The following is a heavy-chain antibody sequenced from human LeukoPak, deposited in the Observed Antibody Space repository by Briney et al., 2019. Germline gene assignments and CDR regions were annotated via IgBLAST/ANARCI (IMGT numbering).Heavy chain of an antibody. V-gene: IGHV3-30*18. CDR1: GFTFSSYG. D-gene: IGHD4-17*01. CDR2: ISSDGSNK. J-gene: IGHJ4*02. Sequence: GGSLRLSCAASGFTFSSYGMHWVRQAPGKGLEWVAVISSDGSNKYYADSVKGRFTISRDNSKNTLYLQMNSLRAEDTAVYYCAKSYGDYYFDYWGQGTLVIVSS. CDR3: AKSYGDYYFDY.